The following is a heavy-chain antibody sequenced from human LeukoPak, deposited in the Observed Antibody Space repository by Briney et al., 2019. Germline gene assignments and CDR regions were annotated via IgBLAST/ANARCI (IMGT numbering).Heavy chain of an antibody. CDR3: AKWGDYDVLTGYYVSDY. Sequence: QPGRSLRLSCAASGFTFSNAWMSWVRQAPGKGLEWVSAITGSGGNTYYADSVKGRFTISRDNSKNPVFLQMNSLRAEDTAVYYCAKWGDYDVLTGYYVSDYWGQGTLVTVSS. J-gene: IGHJ4*02. D-gene: IGHD3-9*01. V-gene: IGHV3-23*01. CDR2: ITGSGGNT. CDR1: GFTFSNAW.